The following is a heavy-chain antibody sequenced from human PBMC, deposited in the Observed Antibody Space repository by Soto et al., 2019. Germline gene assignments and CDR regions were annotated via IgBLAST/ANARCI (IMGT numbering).Heavy chain of an antibody. CDR2: INPGGGST. CDR1: GYTFTSYY. CDR3: AKDTEWEPIDY. J-gene: IGHJ4*02. V-gene: IGHV1-46*01. Sequence: GASVKVSCKASGYTFTSYYMHWVRQAPGQGLEWMGIINPGGGSTSYAQKFQGRVTMTRDTSTSTVYMELSSLRSEDTAVYYCAKDTEWEPIDYWGQGTLVTVSS. D-gene: IGHD1-26*01.